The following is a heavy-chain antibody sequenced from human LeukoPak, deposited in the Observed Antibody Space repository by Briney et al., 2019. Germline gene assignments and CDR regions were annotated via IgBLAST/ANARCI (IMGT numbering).Heavy chain of an antibody. V-gene: IGHV4-59*08. CDR3: ARHPPYDYVWGSFDY. CDR2: IYYSGST. CDR1: GGSSSNYY. J-gene: IGHJ4*02. D-gene: IGHD3-16*01. Sequence: SVTLSLTCTLSGGSSSNYYWSWIRQPPGKGLEWIGYIYYSGSTNYNPSLKSRVTISVDTSKNQFSLKLSSVTAADTAVYYCARHPPYDYVWGSFDYWGQGTLVTVSS.